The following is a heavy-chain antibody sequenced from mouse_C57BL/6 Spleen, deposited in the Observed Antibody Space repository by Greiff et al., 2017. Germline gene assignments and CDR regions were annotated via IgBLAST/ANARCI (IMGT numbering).Heavy chain of an antibody. V-gene: IGHV2-2*01. J-gene: IGHJ2*01. CDR3: ARNEDSNYFDY. Sequence: VKLVESGPGLVQPSQSLSITCTVSGFSLTSYGVHWVRQSPGKGLEWLGVIWSGGNTDYNAAFISRLSISKDNSTSQVFFKMNSLQADDTARYYCARNEDSNYFDYWGQGTTLTVSS. D-gene: IGHD2-5*01. CDR2: IWSGGNT. CDR1: GFSLTSYG.